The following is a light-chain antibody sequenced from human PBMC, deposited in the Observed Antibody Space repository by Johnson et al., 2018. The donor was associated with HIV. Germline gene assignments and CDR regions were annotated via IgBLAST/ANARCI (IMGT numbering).Light chain of an antibody. V-gene: IGLV1-51*02. CDR1: SSNIGNNY. Sequence: QFVLTQPPSMSAAPGQKVTISCSGSSSNIGNNYVSWYQQLPGTAPKLLIYENNKRPSGIPARFSGSKSGTSATLGITGLQTGDEADYYCGTWDSSLSAGVFGTGTKVTVL. CDR2: ENN. J-gene: IGLJ1*01. CDR3: GTWDSSLSAGV.